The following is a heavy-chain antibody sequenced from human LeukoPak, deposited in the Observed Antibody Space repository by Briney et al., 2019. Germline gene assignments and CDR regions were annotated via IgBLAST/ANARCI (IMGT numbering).Heavy chain of an antibody. J-gene: IGHJ4*02. CDR2: ISSIGDST. Sequence: GGSLRLSCAASGFAFSSRIMSWVRQAPGEGLEWVSSISSIGDSTNYRDSVKGRFTISRDNSKNTLYLQMNSLRVEDTAAYYCAHMTGFDYWGQGSLVTVSS. V-gene: IGHV3-23*01. CDR1: GFAFSSRI. D-gene: IGHD3-9*01. CDR3: AHMTGFDY.